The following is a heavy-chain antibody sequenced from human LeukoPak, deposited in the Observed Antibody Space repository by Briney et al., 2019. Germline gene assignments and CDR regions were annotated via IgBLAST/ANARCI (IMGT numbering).Heavy chain of an antibody. Sequence: PSETLSLTCTVSSGSINSYYWSWIRQPPGKGLEWIGYIYYSGSTNYNPSLKSRVTISVDTSKNQFSLKLSSVTAADTAVYYCARVLRGDWCYFDYWGQGTLVTVSS. CDR3: ARVLRGDWCYFDY. J-gene: IGHJ4*02. CDR2: IYYSGST. CDR1: SGSINSYY. V-gene: IGHV4-59*01. D-gene: IGHD2-21*02.